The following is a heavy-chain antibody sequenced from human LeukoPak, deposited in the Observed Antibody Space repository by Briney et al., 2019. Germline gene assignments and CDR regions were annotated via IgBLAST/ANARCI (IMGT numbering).Heavy chain of an antibody. J-gene: IGHJ5*02. CDR3: ARDLSLASPDIVVVPAAMGWFDP. D-gene: IGHD2-2*01. Sequence: SVKDSCKASGGTFSSYAISWVRQAPGQGLEWMGGIIPIFGTANYAQKFQGRVTITTDESTSTAYMELSSLRSEDTAVYYCARDLSLASPDIVVVPAAMGWFDPWGQGTLVTVSS. CDR2: IIPIFGTA. CDR1: GGTFSSYA. V-gene: IGHV1-69*05.